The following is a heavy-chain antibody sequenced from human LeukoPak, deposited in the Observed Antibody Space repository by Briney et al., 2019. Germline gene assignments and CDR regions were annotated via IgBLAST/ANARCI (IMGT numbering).Heavy chain of an antibody. CDR1: GLKYD. D-gene: IGHD3-10*01. V-gene: IGHV3-23*01. CDR2: ISDDGTTT. J-gene: IGHJ6*02. CDR3: AKHGSGDRLVFGMDV. Sequence: PGGSQRLSCSASGLKYDMSWVRQAPGKGLEWISVISDDGTTTYYAGPVKGRFTISRDKSNTVYLQMNSLRVEDTAVYFCAKHGSGDRLVFGMDVWGQGTTVVVSS.